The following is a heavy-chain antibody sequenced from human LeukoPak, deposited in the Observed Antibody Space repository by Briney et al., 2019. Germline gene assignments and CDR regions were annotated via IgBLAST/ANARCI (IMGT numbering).Heavy chain of an antibody. D-gene: IGHD2-8*01. Sequence: SETLSLTCTVSGGSISSYYWSWIRQPAGKGLEWIGRIYTSGSTNYNPSLKSRVTMSVDTSKNQFSLKLSSVTAADTAVYYCASTRAGYCTNGVCYSTHDAFDIWGQGTMVTVSS. J-gene: IGHJ3*02. V-gene: IGHV4-4*07. CDR2: IYTSGST. CDR3: ASTRAGYCTNGVCYSTHDAFDI. CDR1: GGSISSYY.